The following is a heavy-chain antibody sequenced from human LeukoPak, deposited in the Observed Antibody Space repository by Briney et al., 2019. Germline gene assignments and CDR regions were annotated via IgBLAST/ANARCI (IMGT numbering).Heavy chain of an antibody. Sequence: SVKVSCKASGGTFSSYAISWVRQAPGQGLEWMGRIIPILGMANYAQKFQGRVTITADKSTSTAYMELSSLRSEDTAVYYCATRSPYGDYSYWGQGTLVTVSS. CDR1: GGTFSSYA. J-gene: IGHJ4*02. D-gene: IGHD4-17*01. CDR2: IIPILGMA. V-gene: IGHV1-69*04. CDR3: ATRSPYGDYSY.